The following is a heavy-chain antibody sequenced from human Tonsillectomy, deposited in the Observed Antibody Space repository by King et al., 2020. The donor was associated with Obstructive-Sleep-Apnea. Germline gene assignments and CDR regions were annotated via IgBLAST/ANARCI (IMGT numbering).Heavy chain of an antibody. CDR3: ARPQSYGYFFDY. CDR1: GYSCATYW. D-gene: IGHD5-18*01. CDR2: SSPGSSDT. V-gene: IGHV5-51*01. Sequence: VQLVQSGAEVKKPGESLKISCKGSGYSCATYWIGLGLQMPGKGLEWMGISSPGSSDTRYSPSFQGQVTIPADKTISTAYLQWSSLKASDTAMYYCARPQSYGYFFDYWGQGTLVTVSS. J-gene: IGHJ4*02.